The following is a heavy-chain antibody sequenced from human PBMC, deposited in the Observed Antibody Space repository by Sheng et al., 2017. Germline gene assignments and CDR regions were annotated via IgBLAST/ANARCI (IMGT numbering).Heavy chain of an antibody. CDR2: IIPILGIA. D-gene: IGHD5-12*01. Sequence: QVQLVQSGAEVKKPGSSVKVSCKASGGTFSSYAISWVRQAPGQGLEWMGGIIPILGIANYAQKFQGRVTITADKSTSTAYMELSSLRSEDTAVYYCARDCRDGYNDDWYFDLWGRGTLVTVSS. CDR1: GGTFSSYA. CDR3: ARDCRDGYNDDWYFDL. V-gene: IGHV1-69*04. J-gene: IGHJ2*01.